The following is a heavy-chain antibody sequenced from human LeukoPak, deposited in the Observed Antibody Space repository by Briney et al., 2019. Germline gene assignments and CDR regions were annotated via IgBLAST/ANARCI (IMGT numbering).Heavy chain of an antibody. J-gene: IGHJ4*02. CDR2: INPSGGST. CDR3: ARGDESGSYPPYYFDY. Sequence: ASVKASCKASGYTFTSYYMHWVRQAPGQGLEWMGIINPSGGSTSYAQKLQGRVTMTTDTSTSTAYMELRSLRSDDTAVYYCARGDESGSYPPYYFDYWGQGTLVTVSS. V-gene: IGHV1-46*01. CDR1: GYTFTSYY. D-gene: IGHD1-26*01.